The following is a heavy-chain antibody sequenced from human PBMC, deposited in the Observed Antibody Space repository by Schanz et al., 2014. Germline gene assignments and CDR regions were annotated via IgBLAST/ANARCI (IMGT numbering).Heavy chain of an antibody. V-gene: IGHV1-18*01. CDR1: GYTFTAYG. CDR3: ARDRLECGAECYSVEVFEI. D-gene: IGHD2-21*01. Sequence: VQSVHSGTEVQKLGASVKVSCQTSGYTFTAYGINWVRQAPGQGLEWIGWISAQTGDTRYAQKMQGRVTMTRDVSATTAFLELRSLRYDDTAVYYCARDRLECGAECYSVEVFEIWGQGTLXIVSS. CDR2: ISAQTGDT. J-gene: IGHJ4*02.